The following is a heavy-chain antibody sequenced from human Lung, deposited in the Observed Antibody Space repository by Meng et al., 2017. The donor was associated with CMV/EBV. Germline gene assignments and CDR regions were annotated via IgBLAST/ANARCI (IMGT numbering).Heavy chain of an antibody. J-gene: IGHJ6*02. V-gene: IGHV1-69*02. CDR1: GGTFSSYT. D-gene: IGHD2-2*01. Sequence: SSVNVSXKSSGGTFSSYTISWVRQAPGQGLDWIRRIIPILGIANYAQKFQGGVTIPADKYTSKVYMELSSLTSEDTAVYYCVRAFNVVVSAAIGSPYGMDDWGQGTPVTVS. CDR2: IIPILGIA. CDR3: VRAFNVVVSAAIGSPYGMDD.